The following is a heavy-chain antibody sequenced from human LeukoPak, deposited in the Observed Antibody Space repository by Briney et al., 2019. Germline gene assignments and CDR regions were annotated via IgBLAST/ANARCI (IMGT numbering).Heavy chain of an antibody. CDR3: ARDVLGGYFD. CDR2: ISSSSSYI. V-gene: IGHV3-21*01. Sequence: GGSLRLSCAASGFTFSSYSMNWDRQAPGKGLEWVSSISSSSSYIYYADSVKGRFTISRDNAKNSLYLQMNSLRAEDTAVYYCARDVLGGYFDWGQGTLVTVSS. D-gene: IGHD3-9*01. J-gene: IGHJ4*02. CDR1: GFTFSSYS.